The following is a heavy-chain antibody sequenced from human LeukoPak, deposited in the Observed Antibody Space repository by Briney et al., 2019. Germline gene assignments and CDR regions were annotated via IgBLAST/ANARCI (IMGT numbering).Heavy chain of an antibody. D-gene: IGHD6-13*01. CDR3: ARAGITTTGPLFQH. CDR2: ISSSSSTI. CDR1: GFTFSSYS. J-gene: IGHJ1*01. Sequence: GGSLRLSCAASGFTFSSYSMNWVRQAPGKGLEWVSYISSSSSTIYYADSVKGRFTISRDNAKSSLYLQMDSLRAEDTAVYYCARAGITTTGPLFQHWGQGTLVTVSS. V-gene: IGHV3-48*01.